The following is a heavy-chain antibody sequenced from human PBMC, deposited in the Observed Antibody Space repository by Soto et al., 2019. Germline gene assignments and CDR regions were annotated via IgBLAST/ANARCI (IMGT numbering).Heavy chain of an antibody. V-gene: IGHV1-69*13. D-gene: IGHD3-22*01. CDR3: ARELGYYDSSGYNPLTNWFDP. CDR2: IIPIFGTT. CDR1: GGTFSSYA. Sequence: SVKVSCKASGGTFSSYAISWVRQAPGQGLEWMGGIIPIFGTTNYAQKFQGRVTITADESTSTAYMELSSLRSEDTAVYYCARELGYYDSSGYNPLTNWFDPWGQGTLVTVSS. J-gene: IGHJ5*02.